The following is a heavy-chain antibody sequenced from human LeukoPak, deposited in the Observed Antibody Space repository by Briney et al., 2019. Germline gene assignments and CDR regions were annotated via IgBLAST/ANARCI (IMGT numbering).Heavy chain of an antibody. CDR1: GGSISSYY. V-gene: IGHV4-59*01. D-gene: IGHD6-13*01. CDR2: IYYSGST. CDR3: ARAPRAGSSWLGFDY. Sequence: PSETLSLTCTVSGGSISSYYWSWIRQPPGKGLEWIGYIYYSGSTNYNPSLKSRVTISVDTSKNQFSLKLSSVTAADTAVYYCARAPRAGSSWLGFDYWGQGTLVTVSS. J-gene: IGHJ4*02.